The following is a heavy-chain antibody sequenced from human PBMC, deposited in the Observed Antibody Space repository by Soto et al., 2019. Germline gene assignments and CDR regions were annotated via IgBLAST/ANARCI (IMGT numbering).Heavy chain of an antibody. CDR1: GYIINSNC. CDR2: ISAYNGNT. CDR3: ARQGTYYDIVTGYYPNNWFDP. J-gene: IGHJ5*02. V-gene: IGHV1-18*01. D-gene: IGHD3-9*01. Sequence: ASVNVSCADSGYIINSNCLRWAQHDTGQGLEWMGWISAYNGNTNYAQKLQGRVTMTTDTSTSTAYMELRSLRSDDTAVYYCARQGTYYDIVTGYYPNNWFDPWGQGTLVTVS.